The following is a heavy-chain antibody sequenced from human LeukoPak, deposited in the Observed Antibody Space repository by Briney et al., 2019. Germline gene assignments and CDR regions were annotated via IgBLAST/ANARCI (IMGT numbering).Heavy chain of an antibody. V-gene: IGHV3-23*01. D-gene: IGHD2-15*01. J-gene: IGHJ6*03. CDR1: GFTFSTYG. Sequence: GGSLRLSCAASGFTFSTYGMSWVRQAPGKGLEWVSAVSSTGGTTYYADSVKGRFTISRDNSKNTLFLQINSLRAEDTAVYYCAKNGDRGAFCSGGTCYPYYYYYMDVWGKGTTVTVSS. CDR2: VSSTGGTT. CDR3: AKNGDRGAFCSGGTCYPYYYYYMDV.